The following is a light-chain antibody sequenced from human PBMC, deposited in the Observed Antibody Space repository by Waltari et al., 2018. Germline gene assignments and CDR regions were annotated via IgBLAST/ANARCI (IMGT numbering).Light chain of an antibody. V-gene: IGKV1-5*03. Sequence: DIQMTQSPSTLSAFVGDRVTITCRASQSISNWLAWYQQKPGKAPKLLIYKASNVESGVPSRFSGSGSGTEFTLTISSLQPDDFATYYCQQYDNYWTFGQGTKVEI. CDR2: KAS. CDR1: QSISNW. J-gene: IGKJ1*01. CDR3: QQYDNYWT.